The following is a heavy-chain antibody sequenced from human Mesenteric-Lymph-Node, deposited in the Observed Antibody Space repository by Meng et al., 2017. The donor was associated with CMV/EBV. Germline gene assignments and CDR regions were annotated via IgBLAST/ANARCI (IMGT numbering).Heavy chain of an antibody. CDR1: GYTFTSYG. J-gene: IGHJ6*02. CDR2: ISAYNGNT. D-gene: IGHD6-25*01. Sequence: ASVKVSCKASGYTFTSYGISWVRQAPGQGLEWMGWISAYNGNTNYAQKLQGRVTMTTDTSTSTAYMELSRLRSDDTAVYYCVRDIAAVPMVGNHYYYGMDVWGQGTTVTVSS. CDR3: VRDIAAVPMVGNHYYYGMDV. V-gene: IGHV1-18*01.